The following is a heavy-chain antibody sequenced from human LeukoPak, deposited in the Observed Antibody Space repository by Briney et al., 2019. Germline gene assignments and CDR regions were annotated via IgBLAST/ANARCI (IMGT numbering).Heavy chain of an antibody. D-gene: IGHD6-19*01. CDR3: ARDIAVAVPRGGFDP. V-gene: IGHV3-11*06. CDR1: GFTFSDYY. CDR2: ISSSSSYI. Sequence: PGGSLRLSCAASGFTFSDYYMSWLRQAPGKGLEWVSSISSSSSYIYYADSVKGRFTISRDNAKNSLYLQMNSLRAEDTAVYYCARDIAVAVPRGGFDPWGQGTLVTVSS. J-gene: IGHJ5*02.